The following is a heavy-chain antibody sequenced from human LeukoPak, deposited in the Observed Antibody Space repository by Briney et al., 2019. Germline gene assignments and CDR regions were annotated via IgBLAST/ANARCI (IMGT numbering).Heavy chain of an antibody. Sequence: GESLKISCKGSGYNFPNYWIGWVRQMPGRGLEWMGIIYPDDSDPDIRYSPSFQGQVNISIDKSVSTAYLQWSSLEAADTAMYFCVRRPHGDGPDYWGQGTLVTVSS. CDR2: IYPDDSDPDI. J-gene: IGHJ4*02. CDR1: GYNFPNYW. V-gene: IGHV5-51*01. CDR3: VRRPHGDGPDY. D-gene: IGHD3-10*01.